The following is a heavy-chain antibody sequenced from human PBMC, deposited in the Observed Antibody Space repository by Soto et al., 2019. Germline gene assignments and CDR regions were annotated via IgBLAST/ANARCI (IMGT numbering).Heavy chain of an antibody. CDR1: GFAFSSYS. CDR2: ISSSSYI. CDR3: ARGGRTTVTTYYYYGMDV. J-gene: IGHJ6*02. D-gene: IGHD4-4*01. Sequence: GGSLRLSCAASGFAFSSYSMNWVRQAPGKGLEWVSSISSSSYIYYADSVKGRFTISRDNAKSSLYLQMNSLRAEDTAVYYCARGGRTTVTTYYYYGMDVWGQGTTVTVSS. V-gene: IGHV3-21*01.